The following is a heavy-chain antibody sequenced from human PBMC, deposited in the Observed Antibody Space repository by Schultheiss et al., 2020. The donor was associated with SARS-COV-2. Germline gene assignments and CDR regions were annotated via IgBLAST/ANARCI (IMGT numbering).Heavy chain of an antibody. Sequence: ASVKVSCKASGYTFTSYAMHWVRQAPGQRLEWMGWINAGNGNTKYSQKFQGRVTITRDASASIAYMELSSLRSEDTAVYYCATGVAATYYFDYWGQGTLVTVSS. V-gene: IGHV1-3*01. D-gene: IGHD1-26*01. CDR3: ATGVAATYYFDY. CDR1: GYTFTSYA. CDR2: INAGNGNT. J-gene: IGHJ4*02.